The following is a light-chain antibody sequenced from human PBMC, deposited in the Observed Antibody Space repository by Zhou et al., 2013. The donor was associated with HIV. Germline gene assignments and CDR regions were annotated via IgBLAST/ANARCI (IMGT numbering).Light chain of an antibody. CDR2: DAS. J-gene: IGKJ1*01. CDR3: QKYNSAPWT. V-gene: IGKV1-27*01. CDR1: QGISSW. Sequence: DIQMTQSPSSVSASVGDRVTITCRASQGISSWLAWYQQIPGKAPKLLIYDASNLETGVPSRFSGSGSGTDFTLTISSLQPEDVATYYCQKYNSAPWTFGQGTKVEIK.